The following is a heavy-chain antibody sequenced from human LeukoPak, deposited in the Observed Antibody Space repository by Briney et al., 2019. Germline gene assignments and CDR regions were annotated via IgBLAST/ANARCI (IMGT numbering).Heavy chain of an antibody. CDR3: AREGVVGLDCSSTSCYLGYFDY. D-gene: IGHD2-2*01. J-gene: IGHJ4*02. CDR2: IFSGGST. CDR1: GFTVNSTY. Sequence: GGSLRLSCAASGFTVNSTYMSWVRQAPGKGLEWVSVIFSGGSTYYADSVKGRFTISRDNSKNTLYLQMNSLIAEDTAVYYCAREGVVGLDCSSTSCYLGYFDYWGQGTLVTVSS. V-gene: IGHV3-53*01.